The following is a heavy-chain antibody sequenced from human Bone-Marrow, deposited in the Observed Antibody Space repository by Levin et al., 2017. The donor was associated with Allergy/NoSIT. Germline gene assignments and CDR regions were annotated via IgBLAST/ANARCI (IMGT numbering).Heavy chain of an antibody. J-gene: IGHJ6*02. CDR2: IIPMFDTE. Sequence: SVKVSCRLSGGTFRRYAISWVRQAPGLGPEWMGGIIPMFDTETYAPKFRGRVTITADESTTTAHMELSGLRPDAPAVYFCARVTGLSDCTDTTCCTGGMDVWGQGTTVAVSS. V-gene: IGHV1-69*13. CDR3: ARVTGLSDCTDTTCCTGGMDV. D-gene: IGHD2-21*01. CDR1: GGTFRRYA.